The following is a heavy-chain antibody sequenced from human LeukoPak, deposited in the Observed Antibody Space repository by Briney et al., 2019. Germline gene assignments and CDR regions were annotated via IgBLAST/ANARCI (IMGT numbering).Heavy chain of an antibody. CDR3: ARGRSGGYTGDAFDI. D-gene: IGHD3-22*01. CDR2: LSSSGGDT. J-gene: IGHJ3*02. Sequence: GALRLSCIASGFIFSDYYMSWIRQAPGEGLEWLSYLSSSGGDTYNADSVKGRFTISRDNAKNSLYLQVNSLTVEDTAVYYCARGRSGGYTGDAFDIWGQGTVVTVSS. V-gene: IGHV3-11*01. CDR1: GFIFSDYY.